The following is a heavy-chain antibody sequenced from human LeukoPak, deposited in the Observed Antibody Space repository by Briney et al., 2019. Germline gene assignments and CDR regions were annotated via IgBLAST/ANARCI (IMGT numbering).Heavy chain of an antibody. CDR1: GGSISSSSYY. D-gene: IGHD2-2*01. CDR2: IYYSGST. CDR3: ARRGYCSSTSCYEYWFDP. Sequence: SETLSLTCTVSGGSISSSSYYWGWIRQPPGKGLEWIGIIYYSGSTYYNPSLKSRLTISVDTSKNQFSLKLSSVTAADTAVYYCARRGYCSSTSCYEYWFDPWGQGTLVTVSS. J-gene: IGHJ5*02. V-gene: IGHV4-39*01.